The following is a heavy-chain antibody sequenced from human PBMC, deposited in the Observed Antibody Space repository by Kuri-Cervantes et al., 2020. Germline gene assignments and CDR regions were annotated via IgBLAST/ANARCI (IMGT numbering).Heavy chain of an antibody. CDR2: IWYDGSNK. CDR3: ASLADCSGGSCYPGNYGMDV. D-gene: IGHD2-15*01. J-gene: IGHJ6*02. V-gene: IGHV3-33*01. CDR1: GFTFSSYG. Sequence: GGSLRLSCAASGFTFSSYGMHWVRQAPGKGLEWVAVIWYDGSNKYYADSVKGRFTISRDNSKNTLYLQMNSLRAEDTAVYYCASLADCSGGSCYPGNYGMDVWGQGTTVTVSS.